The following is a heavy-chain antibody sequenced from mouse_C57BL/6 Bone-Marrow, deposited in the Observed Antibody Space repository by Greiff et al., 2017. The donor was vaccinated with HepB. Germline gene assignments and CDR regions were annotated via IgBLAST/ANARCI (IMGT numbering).Heavy chain of an antibody. V-gene: IGHV1-81*01. D-gene: IGHD2-5*01. CDR2: IYPRSGNT. J-gene: IGHJ2*01. CDR1: GYTFTSYG. Sequence: QVQLQQSGAELARPGASVKLSCTASGYTFTSYGISWVKQSTGQGLEWIGEIYPRSGNTYYNEKFKGKATLTADTSSSTADMELRSLTSEDSADYCCARTDYYNNFAFDYWGQGTTLTVS. CDR3: ARTDYYNNFAFDY.